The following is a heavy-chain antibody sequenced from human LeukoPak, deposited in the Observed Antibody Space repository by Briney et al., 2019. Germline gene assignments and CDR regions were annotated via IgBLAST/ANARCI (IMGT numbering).Heavy chain of an antibody. Sequence: GGSLRLSCVASGFTFSNYNMNWVRQAPGKGLEWVSYISSSGTTIHYADSVKGRFTISRDNAKNSLYLQMNSLRAEDTAVYYCARALTTSWYYFDYWGQGTLVTVSS. J-gene: IGHJ4*02. CDR2: ISSSGTTI. V-gene: IGHV3-48*04. CDR3: ARALTTSWYYFDY. D-gene: IGHD2-2*01. CDR1: GFTFSNYN.